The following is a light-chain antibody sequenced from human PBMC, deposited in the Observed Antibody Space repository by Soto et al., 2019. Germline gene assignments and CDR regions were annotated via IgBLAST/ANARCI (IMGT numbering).Light chain of an antibody. CDR3: SSYAGPHVV. CDR2: DVS. CDR1: SSDVGGYNY. Sequence: QSALTQPPSASGSPGQSVAISCTGTSSDVGGYNYVSWYQQHPGKAPKLMIYDVSERPSGVPDRFSGSKSGNTASLTVSGLQSEYEADYHRSSYAGPHVVCGTAPKVTVL. J-gene: IGLJ1*01. V-gene: IGLV2-8*01.